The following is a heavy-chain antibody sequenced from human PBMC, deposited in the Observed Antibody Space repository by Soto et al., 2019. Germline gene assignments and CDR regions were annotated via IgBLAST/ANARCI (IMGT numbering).Heavy chain of an antibody. CDR1: GGSISSGGYY. V-gene: IGHV4-31*03. CDR2: IYYSGST. CDR3: ARGGCGGDCRMVGAFDI. Sequence: PSETLSLTCTVSGGSISSGGYYWSWIRQHPGKGLEWIGYIYYSGSTYYNPSLKSRVTISVDTSKNQFSLKLSSVTVADTAVYYCARGGCGGDCRMVGAFDIWGQGTMVTVSS. D-gene: IGHD2-21*02. J-gene: IGHJ3*02.